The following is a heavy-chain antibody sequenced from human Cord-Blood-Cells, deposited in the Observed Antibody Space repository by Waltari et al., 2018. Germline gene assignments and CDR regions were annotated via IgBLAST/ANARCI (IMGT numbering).Heavy chain of an antibody. CDR2: ISAYNGNT. CDR3: ARDDNDFWSGYYAFDI. CDR1: GYTFTSSG. J-gene: IGHJ3*02. D-gene: IGHD3-3*01. V-gene: IGHV1-18*01. Sequence: QVQLVQSGAEVKKPGAQVKVSCKASGYTFTSSGISWGRQAPGQGLEWMGWISAYNGNTTYAQKLQGRGTMTTDTSTSTAYMELRSLRSDDTAVYYCARDDNDFWSGYYAFDIWGQGTMVTVSS.